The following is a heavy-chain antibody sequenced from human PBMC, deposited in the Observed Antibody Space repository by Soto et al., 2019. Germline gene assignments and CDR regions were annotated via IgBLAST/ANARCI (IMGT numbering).Heavy chain of an antibody. CDR2: ISGGADST. CDR3: AKEGQLVGAGYCDH. CDR1: GFTFSTYA. Sequence: EVQLLESGGVLVQPGGSLRLSCAASGFTFSTYAMSWVRQAPGTGLEWVAAISGGADSTYYADSVKGRFTISRDNSKSTLYLQMNSLRPEDTALYYCAKEGQLVGAGYCDHWGQGTLVTVSS. J-gene: IGHJ4*02. D-gene: IGHD1-1*01. V-gene: IGHV3-23*01.